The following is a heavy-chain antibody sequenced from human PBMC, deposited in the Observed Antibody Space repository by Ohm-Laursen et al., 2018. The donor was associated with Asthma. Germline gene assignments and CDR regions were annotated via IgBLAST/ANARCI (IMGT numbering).Heavy chain of an antibody. D-gene: IGHD3-10*01. CDR3: AVSIYAYGEGAY. J-gene: IGHJ4*02. CDR1: GFTLSSYG. V-gene: IGHV3-30*03. Sequence: SLRLSCAASGFTLSSYGVHWVRQAPGKGLEWVAVISYDGSNKYYADSVKGRFTISRDNAHNSLYLQMNSLRAEDTAFYYCAVSIYAYGEGAYWGQGTLVTVSS. CDR2: ISYDGSNK.